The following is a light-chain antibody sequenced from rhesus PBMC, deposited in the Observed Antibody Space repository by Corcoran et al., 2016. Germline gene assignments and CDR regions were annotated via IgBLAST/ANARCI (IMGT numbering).Light chain of an antibody. J-gene: IGKJ2*01. Sequence: DIVMTQSPLSLSVTPGEPASISCRSTQSLLTFNGNPYFYWYLQNPVQHPHPDLDFASYRASAVPDSVSGRGCGTVLTLGFRRVEAEDIGTYYCMQGTHLPYTFGQGTKVEI. CDR3: MQGTHLPYT. CDR1: QSLLTFNGNPY. CDR2: FAS. V-gene: IGKV2-91*01.